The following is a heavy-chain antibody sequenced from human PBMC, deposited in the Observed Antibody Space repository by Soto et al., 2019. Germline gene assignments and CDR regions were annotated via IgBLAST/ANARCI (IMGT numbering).Heavy chain of an antibody. CDR2: IDPSDSYT. J-gene: IGHJ6*02. V-gene: IGHV5-10-1*01. D-gene: IGHD6-13*01. CDR3: ASLPYRSAAAGTLRGMDV. CDR1: GYSFTSYW. Sequence: GESLKISCKGSGYSFTSYWISWVRQMPGKGLEWMGRIDPSDSYTNYSPSCQGHVTISADKSISTAYLQWSSLKASDTAMYYCASLPYRSAAAGTLRGMDVWGQGTTVTVSS.